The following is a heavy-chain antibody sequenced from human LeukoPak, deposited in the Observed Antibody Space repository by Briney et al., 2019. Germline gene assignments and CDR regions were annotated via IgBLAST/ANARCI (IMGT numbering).Heavy chain of an antibody. Sequence: SETLSLTCAVSGGSISTYYWSWIRQSPGKRLEWIGYISYNGYTNYNPSLNSRVTMSVDTSKSQFSLRLSSVTASDTAVYYCARHLDYYGSGSYEFWGQGTLVTVSS. CDR1: GGSISTYY. V-gene: IGHV4-59*08. CDR3: ARHLDYYGSGSYEF. J-gene: IGHJ4*02. CDR2: ISYNGYT. D-gene: IGHD3-10*01.